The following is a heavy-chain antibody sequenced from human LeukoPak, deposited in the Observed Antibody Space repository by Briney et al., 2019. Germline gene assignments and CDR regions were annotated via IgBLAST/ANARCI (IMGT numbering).Heavy chain of an antibody. Sequence: GRSLRLSCAASGFTFSNYGMHWVRQAPGKGLEWVAVISHDGSKKYYVDSVKGRFTISRDNSNNTLFLQMNSLRPEDTAVYYCALPSMASACCFGFWGQGTLVTVSS. V-gene: IGHV3-30*03. CDR1: GFTFSNYG. D-gene: IGHD6-13*01. J-gene: IGHJ4*02. CDR2: ISHDGSKK. CDR3: ALPSMASACCFGF.